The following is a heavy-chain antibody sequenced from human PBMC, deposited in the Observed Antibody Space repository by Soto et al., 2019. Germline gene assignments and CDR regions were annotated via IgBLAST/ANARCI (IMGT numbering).Heavy chain of an antibody. CDR1: GGSISSSSYY. CDR2: IYYSGST. CDR3: ARFANSGSLHFDY. J-gene: IGHJ4*02. D-gene: IGHD1-26*01. Sequence: QLQLQESGPGLVKPSETLSLTCTVSGGSISSSSYYWGWIRQPPGKGLEWIGSIYYSGSTYYNPSLKSRVTISVDTSKNQFSLKLSSVTAADTAVYYCARFANSGSLHFDYWGQGTLVTVSS. V-gene: IGHV4-39*01.